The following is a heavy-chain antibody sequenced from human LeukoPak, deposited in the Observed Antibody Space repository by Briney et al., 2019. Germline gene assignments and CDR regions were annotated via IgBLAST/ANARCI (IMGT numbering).Heavy chain of an antibody. V-gene: IGHV4-59*11. CDR3: ARFGVDYDMDV. D-gene: IGHD3-16*01. J-gene: IGHJ6*02. Sequence: SETLSLTCTVSGGSINGHYWTWIRQPPGKGLEWIGQIHYSGRADYNPSLKRRVTISVDTCKNQISLNLNSVTAADTAVYYCARFGVDYDMDVWGQGTTVAVSS. CDR1: GGSINGHY. CDR2: IHYSGRA.